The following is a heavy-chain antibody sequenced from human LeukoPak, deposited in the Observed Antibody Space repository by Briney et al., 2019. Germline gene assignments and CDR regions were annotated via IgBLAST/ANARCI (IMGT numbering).Heavy chain of an antibody. CDR1: GFTFDDHG. V-gene: IGHV3-20*04. Sequence: GGSLRLSCAVSGFTFDDHGMSWVRQAPGKGLEWVSGINWNGGSTGYADSVKGRFTISRDNSNNALYLQMNSLRAEDTAVYYCAKDIGDSTGYYSDAFDIWGHGTMVTVSS. CDR2: INWNGGST. J-gene: IGHJ3*02. CDR3: AKDIGDSTGYYSDAFDI. D-gene: IGHD3-22*01.